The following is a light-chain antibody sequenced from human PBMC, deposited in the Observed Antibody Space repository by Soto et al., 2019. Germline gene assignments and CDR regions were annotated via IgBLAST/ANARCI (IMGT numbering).Light chain of an antibody. V-gene: IGLV1-40*01. CDR3: QSYDSRLSVV. Sequence: QSVLTQPPSVSGAPGQRVTISCTGSSSNIGAGYDVHWYQQFPGTAPKLLIYGNNNRPSGGPDRFSGSKSGTSASLAITGLQAEDEADYYCQSYDSRLSVVFGGGTKLTVL. J-gene: IGLJ2*01. CDR1: SSNIGAGYD. CDR2: GNN.